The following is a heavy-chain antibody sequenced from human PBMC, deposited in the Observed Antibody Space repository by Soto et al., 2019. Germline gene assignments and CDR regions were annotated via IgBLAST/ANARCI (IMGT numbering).Heavy chain of an antibody. V-gene: IGHV6-1*01. CDR1: GDSVSSNSAA. J-gene: IGHJ6*02. Sequence: SQTLSLTCAISGDSVSSNSAAWNWIRQSPSRGLEWLGRTYYRSKWYNDYAVSVESRITINPDTSKNQFSLQLNSVTPEDTAVYYCARTRVYDSYNYYGMAVWGQGTTVTVSS. CDR2: TYYRSKWYN. CDR3: ARTRVYDSYNYYGMAV. D-gene: IGHD3-3*01.